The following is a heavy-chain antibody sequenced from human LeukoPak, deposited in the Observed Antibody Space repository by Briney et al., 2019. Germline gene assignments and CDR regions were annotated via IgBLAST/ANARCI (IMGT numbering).Heavy chain of an antibody. CDR2: IIPIFGTA. CDR3: ARTYCDFWSGYS. CDR1: GGTFSSYA. V-gene: IGHV1-69*13. Sequence: ASVKVSCKASGGTFSSYAISWVRQAPGQGLEWMGGIIPIFGTANYAQKFQGRVTITADESTSTAYMELSSLRSEDTAVYYCARTYCDFWSGYSWGQGTLVTVSS. J-gene: IGHJ4*02. D-gene: IGHD3-3*01.